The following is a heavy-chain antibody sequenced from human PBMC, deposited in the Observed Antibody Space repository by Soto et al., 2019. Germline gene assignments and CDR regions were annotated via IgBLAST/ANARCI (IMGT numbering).Heavy chain of an antibody. CDR3: ARSTTAFDY. V-gene: IGHV1-69*04. Sequence: ASVKVSCKASGYTFTSYGISWVRQAPGQGLEWMGRIIPILGIANYAQKFQGRVTITADKSTSTAYMELSSLRSEDTAVYYCARSTTAFDYWGQGTLVTVSS. D-gene: IGHD4-4*01. J-gene: IGHJ4*02. CDR2: IIPILGIA. CDR1: GYTFTSYG.